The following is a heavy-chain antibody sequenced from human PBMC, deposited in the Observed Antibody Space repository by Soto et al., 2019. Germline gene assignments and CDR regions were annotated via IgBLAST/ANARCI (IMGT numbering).Heavy chain of an antibody. D-gene: IGHD2-15*01. Sequence: QVQLVESGGGVVQPGRSLRLSCAASGFIFSSYGMHWVRQAPGKGLEWVAVIWYDGNNKYYADSVKGRFTISRDNSKNTLYLQMNSLRAEDTAVYYCVRDLGYCSGGSRTRGLDYWGQGTLVTVSS. V-gene: IGHV3-33*01. CDR1: GFIFSSYG. J-gene: IGHJ4*02. CDR3: VRDLGYCSGGSRTRGLDY. CDR2: IWYDGNNK.